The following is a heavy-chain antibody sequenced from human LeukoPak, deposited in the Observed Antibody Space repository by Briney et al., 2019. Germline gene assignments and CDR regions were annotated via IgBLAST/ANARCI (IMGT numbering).Heavy chain of an antibody. CDR2: IYYSGST. CDR3: ARQYCSGGSCYYFDY. V-gene: IGHV4-59*05. Sequence: SETLSLTCTVSGGSINSYYWSWIRQPPGKGLEWIGSIYYSGSTYYNPSLKSRVTISVDTSQNQFSLRLSSVTAADTAVYYCARQYCSGGSCYYFDYWGQGTLVTVSS. CDR1: GGSINSYY. J-gene: IGHJ4*02. D-gene: IGHD2-15*01.